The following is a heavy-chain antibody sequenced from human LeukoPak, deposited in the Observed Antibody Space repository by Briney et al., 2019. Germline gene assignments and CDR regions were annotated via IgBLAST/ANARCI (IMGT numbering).Heavy chain of an antibody. V-gene: IGHV1-46*01. Sequence: ASVKVSCKASGYTFTSYYMHWVRQAPGQGLEWMEIINPSGGSTSYAQKFQGRVTMTRDTPTSTVYTELSSLRSEDTAVYYCARDPGAKYYFDYWGQGTLVTVSS. J-gene: IGHJ4*02. D-gene: IGHD7-27*01. CDR1: GYTFTSYY. CDR3: ARDPGAKYYFDY. CDR2: INPSGGST.